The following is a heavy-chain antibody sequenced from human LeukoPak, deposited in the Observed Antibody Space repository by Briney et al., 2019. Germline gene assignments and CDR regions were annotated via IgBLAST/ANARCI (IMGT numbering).Heavy chain of an antibody. D-gene: IGHD6-19*01. CDR3: ARDSAVADPV. V-gene: IGHV3-48*03. J-gene: IGHJ4*02. CDR2: ISSSGNTI. CDR1: GFTFSSYE. Sequence: PGGSLRLSCAVSGFTFSSYEMNWVRQAPGKGLEWVSYISSSGNTIYYADSVRGRFAISRDNAKNSLYLQMNSLRAEDTAVYYCARDSAVADPVWGQGTLVTVSS.